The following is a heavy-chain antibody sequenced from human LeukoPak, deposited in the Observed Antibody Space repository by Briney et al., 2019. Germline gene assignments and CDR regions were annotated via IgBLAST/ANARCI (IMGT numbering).Heavy chain of an antibody. Sequence: PSETLSLTCAVYGGSFSGYYWSWIRQHPGKGLEWIGYIYYSGSTYYNPSLKSRVTISVDTSKNQFSLELSSVTAADTAVYYCARAGYSSSWVWFDPWGQGTLVTVSS. D-gene: IGHD6-13*01. CDR1: GGSFSGYY. CDR3: ARAGYSSSWVWFDP. V-gene: IGHV4-31*11. CDR2: IYYSGST. J-gene: IGHJ5*02.